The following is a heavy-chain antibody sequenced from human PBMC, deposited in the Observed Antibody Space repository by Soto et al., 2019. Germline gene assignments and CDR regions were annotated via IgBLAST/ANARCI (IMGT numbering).Heavy chain of an antibody. V-gene: IGHV4-34*01. CDR3: ARGHIYCSSTSCYRGYYYYGMDV. CDR2: INHSGST. D-gene: IGHD2-2*02. J-gene: IGHJ6*02. CDR1: GGSFSGYY. Sequence: QVQLQQWGAGLLKPSETLSLTCAVYGGSFSGYYWSWIRQPPGKGLEWIGEINHSGSTNYNPSLKSRVTISVDTSKNQFSLKLSSVTAADTAVYYCARGHIYCSSTSCYRGYYYYGMDVWGQGTTVTVSS.